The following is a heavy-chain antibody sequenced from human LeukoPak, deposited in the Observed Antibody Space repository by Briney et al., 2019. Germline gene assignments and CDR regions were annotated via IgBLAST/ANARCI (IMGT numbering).Heavy chain of an antibody. J-gene: IGHJ5*02. CDR3: ARGVYYGSGSYYKRDGRHWFDP. V-gene: IGHV1-8*01. Sequence: ASVTVSCKASGYTFTSYDINWVRQATGQGLEWMGWMNPNSGNTGYAQKFQGRVTMTRNTPISTAYMELSSLRSEDTAVYYCARGVYYGSGSYYKRDGRHWFDPWGQGTLVTVSS. CDR2: MNPNSGNT. CDR1: GYTFTSYD. D-gene: IGHD3-10*01.